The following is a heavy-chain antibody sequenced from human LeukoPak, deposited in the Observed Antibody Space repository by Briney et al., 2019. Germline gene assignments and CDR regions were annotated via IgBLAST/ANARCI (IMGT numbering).Heavy chain of an antibody. J-gene: IGHJ4*02. V-gene: IGHV1-69*13. Sequence: SVKVSCKASGGTFSSYAISWVRQAPGQGLEWMGGIIPIFGTANYAQKFQGRVTITADESTSTAYMELRSLRSDDTAVYYCARVVTIFGVVPDYWGQGTLVTVSS. CDR1: GGTFSSYA. CDR2: IIPIFGTA. CDR3: ARVVTIFGVVPDY. D-gene: IGHD3-3*01.